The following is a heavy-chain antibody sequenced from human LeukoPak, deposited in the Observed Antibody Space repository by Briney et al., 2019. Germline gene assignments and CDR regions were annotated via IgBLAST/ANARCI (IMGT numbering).Heavy chain of an antibody. CDR1: GDSVSSGRDY. V-gene: IGHV4-61*03. D-gene: IGHD3-22*01. CDR3: VRVGGFYDSSGYLDS. CDR2: IYHTGST. J-gene: IGHJ5*01. Sequence: PSETLSLTCTVSGDSVSSGRDYWGWIRQPPGKGLEWLAYIYHTGSTDYNPSLKSRVTISIDTMRNHFSLKLSPVTTADTAVYYCVRVGGFYDSSGYLDSWGQGILVSVSS.